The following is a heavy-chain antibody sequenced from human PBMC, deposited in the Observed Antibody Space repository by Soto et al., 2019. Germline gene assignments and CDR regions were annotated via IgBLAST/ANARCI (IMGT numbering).Heavy chain of an antibody. CDR1: GGSISSSSYY. CDR2: IYYSGST. D-gene: IGHD1-26*01. J-gene: IGHJ6*02. Sequence: SETLSLTCTVSGGSISSSSYYWGWIRQPPGKGLEWIGSIYYSGSTYYNPSLKSRVTISVDTSKNQFSLKLSSVTAADTAVYYCARRRSVGATKKAPTGYYYYYGMDVWGQGTTVTVSS. CDR3: ARRRSVGATKKAPTGYYYYYGMDV. V-gene: IGHV4-39*01.